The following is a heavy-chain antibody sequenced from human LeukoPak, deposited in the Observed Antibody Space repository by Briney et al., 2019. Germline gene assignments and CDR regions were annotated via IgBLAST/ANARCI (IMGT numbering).Heavy chain of an antibody. J-gene: IGHJ4*02. CDR1: GFTFSDYS. D-gene: IGHD6-19*01. Sequence: GGSLRLSCAASGFTFSDYSMNWVRQAPGKGLEWVSAISGSGGSTYYADSVKGRFTISRDNSKNTLYLQMNSLRAEDTAVYYCAAGQWLVQGFDYWGQGTLVTVSS. V-gene: IGHV3-23*01. CDR3: AAGQWLVQGFDY. CDR2: ISGSGGST.